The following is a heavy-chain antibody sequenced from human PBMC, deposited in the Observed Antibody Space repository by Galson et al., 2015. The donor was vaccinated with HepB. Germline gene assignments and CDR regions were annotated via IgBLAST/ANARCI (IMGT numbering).Heavy chain of an antibody. V-gene: IGHV1-18*04. CDR2: ISANSGDT. CDR3: ARDRDYRFDY. CDR1: GYTFTVNG. J-gene: IGHJ4*02. D-gene: IGHD4/OR15-4a*01. Sequence: QSGAEVKKPGASVKVSCKASGYTFTVNGISWVRQAPGQGLEWMGWISANSGDTKYAQNLQGGVTLTRNTSTSTAYLELRSLRSDDTATYYCARDRDYRFDYWGQGTLVTVSS.